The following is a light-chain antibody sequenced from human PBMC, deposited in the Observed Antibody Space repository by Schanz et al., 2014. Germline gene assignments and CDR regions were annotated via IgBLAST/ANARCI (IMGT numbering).Light chain of an antibody. V-gene: IGLV2-14*02. CDR3: SSNGGVNIYV. CDR1: SSDVGSYNL. J-gene: IGLJ1*01. Sequence: QSALTQPASVSGSPGQSITISCTGTSSDVGSYNLVSWYQHHPGKAPKLLIYDVTKRPSGVPDRFSGSKSGNTASLTVSGLQAEDEADYYCSSNGGVNIYVFGTGTKLTVL. CDR2: DVT.